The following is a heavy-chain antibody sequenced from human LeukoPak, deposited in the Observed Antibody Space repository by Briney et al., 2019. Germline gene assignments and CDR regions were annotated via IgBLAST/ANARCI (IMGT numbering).Heavy chain of an antibody. CDR2: IYPGDSDI. D-gene: IGHD1-26*01. V-gene: IGHV5-51*01. CDR3: ARIVPSVGATDT. Sequence: GESLKISCKDSGYSFTSYWIAWVRQMPGKGLEWMGIIYPGDSDIRYSPSFQGQVTISADKSISTAYLQWSSLKASDTAMYYCARIVPSVGATDTWGQGTLVTVSS. J-gene: IGHJ5*02. CDR1: GYSFTSYW.